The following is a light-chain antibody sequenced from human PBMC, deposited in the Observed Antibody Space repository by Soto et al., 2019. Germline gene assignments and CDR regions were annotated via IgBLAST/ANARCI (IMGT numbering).Light chain of an antibody. CDR2: DAS. CDR1: QNINNF. Sequence: IVLTQSPATLSLSPGERATLSRRASQNINNFLAWYQQKPGQAPRLLIFDASNRASGIPGRFSGSGSGTDFTLTISGLEPEDFAVYYCQHRSSWPTFGQGTRLEIK. J-gene: IGKJ5*01. CDR3: QHRSSWPT. V-gene: IGKV3-11*01.